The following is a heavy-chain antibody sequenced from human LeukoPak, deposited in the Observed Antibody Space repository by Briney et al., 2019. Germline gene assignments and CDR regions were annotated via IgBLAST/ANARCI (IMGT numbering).Heavy chain of an antibody. Sequence: SETLSLTCTVSDGSISSYYWSWIRQPPGKGLEWIGYIYYSGSTNYNPSLKSRVTISVDTSKNQFSLKLSSVTAADTAVYYCARGPANYDILTGYYHDAFAIWGQGTMVTVSS. CDR1: DGSISSYY. V-gene: IGHV4-59*01. J-gene: IGHJ3*02. CDR2: IYYSGST. D-gene: IGHD3-9*01. CDR3: ARGPANYDILTGYYHDAFAI.